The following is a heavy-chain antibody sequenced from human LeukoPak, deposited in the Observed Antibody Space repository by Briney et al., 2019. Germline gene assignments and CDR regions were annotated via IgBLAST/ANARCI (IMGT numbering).Heavy chain of an antibody. CDR3: ARGRGLVPAAIPNAISAEFDP. J-gene: IGHJ5*02. CDR1: GGSISSGDYY. V-gene: IGHV4-30-4*01. Sequence: SQTLSLTCTVSGGSISSGDYYWSWIRQPPGKGLEWIGYIYYSGSTYYNPSLKSRVTISVDTSKNQFSLKLSSVTAADTAVYYCARGRGLVPAAIPNAISAEFDPWGQGTLVTVSS. D-gene: IGHD2-2*02. CDR2: IYYSGST.